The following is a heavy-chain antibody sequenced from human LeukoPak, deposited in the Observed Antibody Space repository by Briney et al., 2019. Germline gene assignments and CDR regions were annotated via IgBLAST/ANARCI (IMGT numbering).Heavy chain of an antibody. J-gene: IGHJ6*03. CDR1: SGSISSYY. CDR3: ARDIGSYCSGGSCPYYYYMDV. Sequence: TSETLSLTCTVSSGSISSYYWSWIRQPPGKGREWIGYISYSGSTNYNPSLKSRVTISVDTSKSQFSLKLSSVTAADTAVYYCARDIGSYCSGGSCPYYYYMDVWGKGTTVTVSS. D-gene: IGHD2-15*01. CDR2: ISYSGST. V-gene: IGHV4-59*01.